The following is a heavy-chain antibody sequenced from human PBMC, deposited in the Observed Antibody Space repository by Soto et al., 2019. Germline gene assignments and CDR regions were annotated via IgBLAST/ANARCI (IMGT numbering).Heavy chain of an antibody. V-gene: IGHV3-23*01. CDR1: GLTFSNYG. CDR2: ISDSGSGT. Sequence: GGSXRLSCAASGLTFSNYGMSWVRQAPGKGLEWVSTISDSGSGTYYADSVKGRFTISRDNSKNTLYLQMNSLRAEDTALYYCANAGSTSTPVIQFGSWGQGTQVTVSS. J-gene: IGHJ4*02. D-gene: IGHD3-16*02. CDR3: ANAGSTSTPVIQFGS.